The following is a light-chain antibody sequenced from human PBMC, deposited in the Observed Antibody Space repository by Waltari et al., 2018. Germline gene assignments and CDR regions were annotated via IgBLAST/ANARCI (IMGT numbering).Light chain of an antibody. Sequence: DIQMTPSPSSLSASVGDRVTITCHASQDISNYLNWYQQKPGKAPKLLIYDASNLEKGVPSRFSGSGSGTDFTFTISSLQPEDIATYYCQQYDNLWTFGQGTKVEIK. J-gene: IGKJ1*01. V-gene: IGKV1-33*01. CDR3: QQYDNLWT. CDR2: DAS. CDR1: QDISNY.